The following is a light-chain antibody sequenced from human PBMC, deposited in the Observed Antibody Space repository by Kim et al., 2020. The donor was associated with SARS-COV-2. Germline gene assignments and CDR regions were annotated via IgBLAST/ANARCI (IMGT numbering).Light chain of an antibody. CDR3: NSRDSNDNAP. CDR1: SLRSYY. Sequence: SSELTQDPAVSVALGQTVRITCQGDSLRSYYATWYQQKQGQAPRLVIYGKNNRPSGNPDRFSGSSSGNTASLTITGPQPGDEADYYCNSRDSNDNAPFGG. J-gene: IGLJ2*01. V-gene: IGLV3-19*01. CDR2: GKN.